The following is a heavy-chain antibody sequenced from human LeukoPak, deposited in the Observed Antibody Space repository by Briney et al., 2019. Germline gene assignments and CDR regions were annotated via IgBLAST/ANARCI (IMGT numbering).Heavy chain of an antibody. D-gene: IGHD6-13*01. CDR3: TTVLSSNRYNLCDY. Sequence: GGSLRLSCAASGFTFGDAWMSWVRQAPGKGLEWVGRIKSKTDGGTTDYAAPVKGRSTISRDDSKNTLYLQMNSLGAEDTAVYYCTTVLSSNRYNLCDYWGQGTLVTVSS. CDR2: IKSKTDGGTT. J-gene: IGHJ4*02. V-gene: IGHV3-15*01. CDR1: GFTFGDAW.